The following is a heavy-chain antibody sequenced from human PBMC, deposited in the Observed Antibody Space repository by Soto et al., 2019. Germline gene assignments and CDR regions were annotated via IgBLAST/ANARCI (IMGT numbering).Heavy chain of an antibody. CDR3: SRDVVVGAKALNY. V-gene: IGHV3-7*01. J-gene: IGHJ4*02. CDR2: IKEDGSEK. D-gene: IGHD2-15*01. Sequence: GGFLRLCCSASGFTFSNYWMTWVRQAPGKGLEWVANIKEDGSEKHYVDSVKGRFTISRDNAKNSLYLQMNSLRVEDTAVYFCSRDVVVGAKALNYWGQGALVTGS. CDR1: GFTFSNYW.